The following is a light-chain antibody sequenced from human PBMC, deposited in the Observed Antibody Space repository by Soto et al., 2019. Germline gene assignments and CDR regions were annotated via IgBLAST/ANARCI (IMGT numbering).Light chain of an antibody. CDR3: QQYNSHGT. J-gene: IGKJ1*01. CDR1: QSISRW. CDR2: KAS. V-gene: IGKV1-5*03. Sequence: DIQMTQSPSTLSASVGDRVTITCRASQSISRWLAWYQRKPGKTPKLLIYKASSLESGVRSRFSGSGSGTEFTLSSSSLESVDFATYYCQQYNSHGTFGQGTKVEIK.